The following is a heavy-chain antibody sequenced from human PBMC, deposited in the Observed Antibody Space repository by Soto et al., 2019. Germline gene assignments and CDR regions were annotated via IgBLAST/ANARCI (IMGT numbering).Heavy chain of an antibody. V-gene: IGHV3-21*01. CDR2: ISSSSSYI. Sequence: EVQLVESGGSLVKPGGSLRLSCAASGFIFSSYSMNWVRQAPGKGLEWVSFISSSSSYIYYADSVKGRFTISRDNAKNALDLQMSSMRAEDTAGYYCARDQYYYDSRAYWLYWGQGPLVTVTS. CDR1: GFIFSSYS. D-gene: IGHD3-22*01. J-gene: IGHJ4*02. CDR3: ARDQYYYDSRAYWLY.